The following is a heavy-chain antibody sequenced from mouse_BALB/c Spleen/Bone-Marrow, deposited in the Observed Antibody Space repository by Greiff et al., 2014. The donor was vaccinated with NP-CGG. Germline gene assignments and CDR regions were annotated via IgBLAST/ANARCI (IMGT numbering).Heavy chain of an antibody. CDR1: GYTFTDYA. V-gene: IGHV1-67*01. J-gene: IGHJ2*01. D-gene: IGHD1-1*01. Sequence: VQLQQSGPELVRPGVSVKISCKGSGYTFTDYAMHWVKQSHAKSLEWIGVINTYSGVANYNQKFKGKATMTVDKSSSTACMELARLTSEDSAIYYCARDYGSSHFDHWGQGSTLTVSS. CDR2: INTYSGVA. CDR3: ARDYGSSHFDH.